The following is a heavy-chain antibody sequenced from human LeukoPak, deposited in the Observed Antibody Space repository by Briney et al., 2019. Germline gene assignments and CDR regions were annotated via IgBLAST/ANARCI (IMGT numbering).Heavy chain of an antibody. V-gene: IGHV4-39*07. Sequence: SETLSLTCTVSGGSISSTSYYWGWIRQPPGKGLEWIGSINYSGSTYYNPSLRSRVTISVDTSKNQFSLKLSSVTAADTAVYYCARDGAVTIDYWGQGTLVTVSS. CDR3: ARDGAVTIDY. CDR2: INYSGST. J-gene: IGHJ4*02. CDR1: GGSISSTSYY. D-gene: IGHD3-16*01.